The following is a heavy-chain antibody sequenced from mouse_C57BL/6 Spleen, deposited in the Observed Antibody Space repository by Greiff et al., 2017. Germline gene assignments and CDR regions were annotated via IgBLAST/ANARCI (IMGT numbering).Heavy chain of an antibody. V-gene: IGHV1-42*01. Sequence: DVQLQESGPELVKPGASVKISCKASGYSFTGYYMNWVKQSPEKSLEWIGEINPSTGGTTYNQKFKAKATLTVDKSSSTAYMQLKSLTSEDSAVYYCARPNYYAMDYWGQGTSVTVSS. CDR3: ARPNYYAMDY. CDR1: GYSFTGYY. J-gene: IGHJ4*01. CDR2: INPSTGGT.